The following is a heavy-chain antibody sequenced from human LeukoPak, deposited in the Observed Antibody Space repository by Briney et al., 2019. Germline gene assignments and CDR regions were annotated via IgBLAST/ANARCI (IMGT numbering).Heavy chain of an antibody. J-gene: IGHJ4*02. V-gene: IGHV3-15*01. CDR3: TTDADDILTGHFDY. D-gene: IGHD3-9*01. CDR2: IKSKTDGGTT. CDR1: GFTFGNAW. Sequence: GGSLRLSCAASGFTFGNAWMSWVRQAPGKGLEWVGRIKSKTDGGTTDYAAPVKGRITISRDDSKNTLYLQMNSLKTEDTAVYYCTTDADDILTGHFDYWGQGTLVTVSS.